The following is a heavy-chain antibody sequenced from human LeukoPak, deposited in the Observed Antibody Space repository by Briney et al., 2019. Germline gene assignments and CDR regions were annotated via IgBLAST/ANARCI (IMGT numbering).Heavy chain of an antibody. CDR1: GFVFSGYE. V-gene: IGHV3-48*03. D-gene: IGHD4-17*01. J-gene: IGHJ4*02. CDR2: ISTTGRTL. Sequence: PGGSLRLSCAASGFVFSGYEMNWVRQAPGEGLERISSISTTGRTLNYADSVKGRFTISRDNAKNSLYLQMNSLSAEDTAVYYCARGDDYGDSLVAYWGQGTLVTVSS. CDR3: ARGDDYGDSLVAY.